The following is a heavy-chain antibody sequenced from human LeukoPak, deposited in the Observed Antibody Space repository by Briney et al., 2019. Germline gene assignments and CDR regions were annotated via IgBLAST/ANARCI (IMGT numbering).Heavy chain of an antibody. Sequence: PGGSLRLSCAASGFTFSSYAMHWVRQAPGKGLEWVALISYDGSNKYYADSVKGRFTISRDNSKNTLYVQVNSLRAEDTAVYYCAKDADPPYFDSSALDYWGQGTLVTVSS. CDR3: AKDADPPYFDSSALDY. V-gene: IGHV3-30*04. CDR2: ISYDGSNK. D-gene: IGHD3-22*01. CDR1: GFTFSSYA. J-gene: IGHJ4*02.